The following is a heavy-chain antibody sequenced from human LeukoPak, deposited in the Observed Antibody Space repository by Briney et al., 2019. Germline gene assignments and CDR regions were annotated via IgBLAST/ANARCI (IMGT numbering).Heavy chain of an antibody. CDR3: AIEERGAIGY. Sequence: GPSVKVSCTASGGSFTFYSISWVRQVPGQRLEWMGRIITIPGKTNYTQIFQGRVTITADISSSTAYMELSRLTSEDTAVYCCAIEERGAIGYWGQGTLVTVSS. J-gene: IGHJ4*02. CDR2: IITIPGKT. D-gene: IGHD1-26*01. V-gene: IGHV1-69*02. CDR1: GGSFTFYS.